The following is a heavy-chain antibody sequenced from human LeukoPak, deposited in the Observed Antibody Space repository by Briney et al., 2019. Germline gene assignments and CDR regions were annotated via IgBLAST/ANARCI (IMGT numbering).Heavy chain of an antibody. D-gene: IGHD3-10*01. CDR2: IKSKTDGETT. CDR3: TTDQAYYYGLDIRADQ. CDR1: GFTFSGAW. Sequence: GGSLRLSCAGSGFTFSGAWMSWVRQAPGKGPEWVGHIKSKTDGETTDYAAPVKARFTISRDDSKNTLYLQMNSLKTEDTAVYYCTTDQAYYYGLDIRADQWGQGTLVTVSS. J-gene: IGHJ4*02. V-gene: IGHV3-15*05.